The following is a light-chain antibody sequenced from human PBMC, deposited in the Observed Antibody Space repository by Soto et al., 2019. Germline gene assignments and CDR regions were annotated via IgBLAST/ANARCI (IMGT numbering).Light chain of an antibody. V-gene: IGKV1-5*01. CDR3: QQYNSYPWT. J-gene: IGKJ1*01. CDR1: QSISSW. Sequence: DIQITQSPSTLSASVGDRVTITCRASQSISSWLAWYQQKPGKAPKLLIYDASSLESGVPSRFSGSGSGTEFTLTTSSLQPDDFATYYCQQYNSYPWTFGQGTKVDIK. CDR2: DAS.